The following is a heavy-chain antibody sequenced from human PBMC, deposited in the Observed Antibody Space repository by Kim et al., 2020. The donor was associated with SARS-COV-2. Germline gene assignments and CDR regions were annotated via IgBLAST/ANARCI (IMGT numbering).Heavy chain of an antibody. J-gene: IGHJ5*02. CDR2: IYYSGST. Sequence: SETLSLTCTVSGGSISSSSYYWGWIRQPPGKGLEWIGSIYYSGSTYYNPSLKSRVTISVDTSKNQFSLKLSSVTAADTAVYYCARLGSSSMIDDPWGQGTLVTVSS. CDR1: GGSISSSSYY. CDR3: ARLGSSSMIDDP. V-gene: IGHV4-39*01. D-gene: IGHD3-22*01.